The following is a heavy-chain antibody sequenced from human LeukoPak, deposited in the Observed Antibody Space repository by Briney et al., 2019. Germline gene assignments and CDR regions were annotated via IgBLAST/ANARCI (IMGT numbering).Heavy chain of an antibody. Sequence: SETLSLTCAVHGGSFSGYYWSWIRRPPGKGLEWIGEINHSGSTNYNPSLKSRVTISVDTSKNQFSLKLSSVTAADTAVYYCARGPDCSSTSCEYYFDYWGQGTLVTVSS. V-gene: IGHV4-34*01. J-gene: IGHJ4*02. CDR3: ARGPDCSSTSCEYYFDY. CDR2: INHSGST. CDR1: GGSFSGYY. D-gene: IGHD2-2*01.